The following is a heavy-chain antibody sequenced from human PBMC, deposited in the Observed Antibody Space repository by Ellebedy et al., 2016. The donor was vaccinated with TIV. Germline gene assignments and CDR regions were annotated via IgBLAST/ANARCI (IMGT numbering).Heavy chain of an antibody. CDR2: VSYSWRT. CDR1: GGSVRSSFFY. CDR3: ARPFTLCSGDCYPDWYFDL. Sequence: MPSETLSLTCTVSGGSVRSSFFYFGWIRQSPGKGLEWIGYVSYSWRTNYHPSLKSRGTLSVDPSNNQFSLRLISVTAADTAVYYCARPFTLCSGDCYPDWYFDLWGRGTLVTVSS. D-gene: IGHD2-21*02. V-gene: IGHV4-61*05. J-gene: IGHJ2*01.